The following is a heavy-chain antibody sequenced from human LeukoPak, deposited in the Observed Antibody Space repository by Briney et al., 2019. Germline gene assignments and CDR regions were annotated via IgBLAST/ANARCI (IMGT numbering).Heavy chain of an antibody. V-gene: IGHV1-24*01. CDR1: GYTLTELS. CDR2: FDPEDGET. CDR3: ATGIPRYYYYGMDV. D-gene: IGHD3-3*01. J-gene: IGHJ6*02. Sequence: ASVKVSCKVSGYTLTELSMHWVRQAPGKGLEWMGGFDPEDGETIYAQKFQGRVTMAEDTSTDTAYMELSSLRSEDTAVYYCATGIPRYYYYGMDVWGQGTTVTVSS.